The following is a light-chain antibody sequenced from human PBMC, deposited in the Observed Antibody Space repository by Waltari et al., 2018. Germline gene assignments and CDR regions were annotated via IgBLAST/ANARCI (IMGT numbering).Light chain of an antibody. CDR1: SSDVGSYNL. J-gene: IGLJ3*02. V-gene: IGLV2-23*01. CDR2: EGT. CDR3: CSYGGSSTWV. Sequence: QSALIQPASVSGSPGQSITISCIGISSDVGSYNLFSWYQQHPDKAPKLRIYEGTKRPSGVSNPFSGSKSGNTASLIISGLQAEDEGDYYCSYGGSSTWVFGGGTKLTVL.